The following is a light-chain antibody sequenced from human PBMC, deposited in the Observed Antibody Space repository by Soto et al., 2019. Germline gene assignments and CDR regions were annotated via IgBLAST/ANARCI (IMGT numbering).Light chain of an antibody. CDR3: QQRSNWPPLT. J-gene: IGKJ4*01. V-gene: IGKV3-11*01. CDR2: YAA. Sequence: EIVLTQSPATLSLSPGERATLSCRASQSVSSYLAWYQQKPGQAPRLLIYYAANRATCIPARFSSSGSGTEFTITISSLEPEDFAVYYCQQRSNWPPLTFGGGTKVEIK. CDR1: QSVSSY.